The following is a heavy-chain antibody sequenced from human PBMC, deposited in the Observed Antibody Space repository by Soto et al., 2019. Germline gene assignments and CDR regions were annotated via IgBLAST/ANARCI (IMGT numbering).Heavy chain of an antibody. CDR3: ARTIVVIPAAIKGGLYMDV. V-gene: IGHV4-31*03. CDR1: GGSISSGGFY. D-gene: IGHD2-2*01. Sequence: SETLSLTCTVFGGSISSGGFYWSWIRQLPGKGLEWIGYISYSGGTYYNPSLKSRLTISVDTSKTQFSLKLSSVTAADTAVYYCARTIVVIPAAIKGGLYMDVWGKGTTVTVSS. CDR2: ISYSGGT. J-gene: IGHJ6*03.